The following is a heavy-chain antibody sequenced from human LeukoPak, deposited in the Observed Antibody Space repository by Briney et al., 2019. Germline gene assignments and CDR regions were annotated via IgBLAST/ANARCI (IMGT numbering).Heavy chain of an antibody. CDR3: ARAETYGSGSSRNFDY. D-gene: IGHD3-10*01. J-gene: IGHJ4*02. V-gene: IGHV4-59*01. Sequence: PSETLPLTCTVSGGSISSYYWSWIRQPPGKGLEWIGYIYYSGSTNYNPSLKSRVTISVDTSKNQFSLKLSSVTAADTAVYYCARAETYGSGSSRNFDYWGQGTLVTVSS. CDR1: GGSISSYY. CDR2: IYYSGST.